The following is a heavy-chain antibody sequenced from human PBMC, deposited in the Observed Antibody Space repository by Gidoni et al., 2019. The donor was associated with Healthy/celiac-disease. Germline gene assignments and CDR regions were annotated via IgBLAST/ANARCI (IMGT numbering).Heavy chain of an antibody. V-gene: IGHV4-34*01. CDR3: ARRAQDNSSGYLGSWYFDL. CDR1: GGSFSGYY. CDR2: INHSGST. Sequence: QVQLQQWGAGLLKPSETLSLTCAVYGGSFSGYYWSWIRQPPGKGLEWIGEINHSGSTNYNPSLKSRVTISVDTSKNQFSLKLSSVTAADTAVYYCARRAQDNSSGYLGSWYFDLWGRGTLVTVSS. J-gene: IGHJ2*01. D-gene: IGHD3-22*01.